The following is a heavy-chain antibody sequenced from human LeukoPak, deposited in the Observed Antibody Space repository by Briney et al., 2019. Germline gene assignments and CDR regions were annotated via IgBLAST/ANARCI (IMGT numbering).Heavy chain of an antibody. J-gene: IGHJ4*02. Sequence: GGSLRLSCAASGFTFSSHWMHWVRQAPGKGLVWVSRINSDGSSTSYADSVKGRFTISRDNAKNTLYLQMNSLRAEDTAVYYCRYYDSSGSQTDYWGQGTLVTVSS. CDR1: GFTFSSHW. V-gene: IGHV3-74*01. CDR2: INSDGSST. D-gene: IGHD3-22*01. CDR3: RYYDSSGSQTDY.